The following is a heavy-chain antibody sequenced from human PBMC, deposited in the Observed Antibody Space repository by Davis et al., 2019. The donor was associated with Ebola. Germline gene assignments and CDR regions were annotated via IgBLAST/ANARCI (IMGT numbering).Heavy chain of an antibody. CDR1: GVTFRSAW. CDR2: LSGDGGIT. CDR3: ARGGTSYHYDSSGYRLDS. J-gene: IGHJ4*02. Sequence: PGGSLRLSCTASGVTFRSAWMHWVRHVPGKGLVWVSRLSGDGGITSYADSVKGRFTISRDNAKNTLYLQMDSLRAEDTAVYYCARGGTSYHYDSSGYRLDSWGQGILVTVSS. D-gene: IGHD3-22*01. V-gene: IGHV3-74*01.